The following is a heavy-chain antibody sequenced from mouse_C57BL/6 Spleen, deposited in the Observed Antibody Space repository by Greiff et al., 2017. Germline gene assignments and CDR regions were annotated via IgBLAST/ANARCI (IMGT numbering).Heavy chain of an antibody. J-gene: IGHJ2*01. CDR1: GFTFSDYG. Sequence: EVQVVESGGGLVKPGGSLKLSCAASGFTFSDYGMHWVRQAPEKGLEWVAYISSGSSTIYYADTVKGRFTISRDNAKNTLFLQMTSLRSEDTDMYYCARTNWDDFDYWGQGTTLTVSS. D-gene: IGHD4-1*01. CDR2: ISSGSSTI. V-gene: IGHV5-17*01. CDR3: ARTNWDDFDY.